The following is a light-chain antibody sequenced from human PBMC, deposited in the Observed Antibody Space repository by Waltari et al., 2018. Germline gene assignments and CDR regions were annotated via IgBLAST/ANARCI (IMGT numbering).Light chain of an antibody. CDR1: RSDVGGYNY. J-gene: IGLJ2*01. CDR2: DVS. CDR3: SSYTSSSPVV. Sequence: QSALTQPASVSESPGQSITISCTGTRSDVGGYNYVSWYQQHPGKAPKLMIYDVSKRPSGVSNPSSGSKAGNTASLTISGLQAEDEADYYCSSYTSSSPVVFGGGTKLTVL. V-gene: IGLV2-14*01.